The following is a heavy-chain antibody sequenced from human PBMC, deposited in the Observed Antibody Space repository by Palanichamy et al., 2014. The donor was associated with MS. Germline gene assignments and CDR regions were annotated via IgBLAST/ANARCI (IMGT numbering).Heavy chain of an antibody. CDR1: GFPFSSYW. Sequence: EVQLVGSGGGLVQPGESLRLSCEASGFPFSSYWMSWVRQAPGMGLEWVANIDRDGSEKSYVDSVTGRFTISRDYATDTLFLHMNNLRPEDTAIYCARLNGSSSSFVDSWGRGTQVTVSS. D-gene: IGHD6-6*01. CDR2: IDRDGSEK. J-gene: IGHJ4*02. V-gene: IGHV3-7*03. CDR3: ARLNGSSSSFVDS.